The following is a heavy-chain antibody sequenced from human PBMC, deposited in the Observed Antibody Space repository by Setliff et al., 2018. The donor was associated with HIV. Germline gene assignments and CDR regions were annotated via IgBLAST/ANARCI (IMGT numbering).Heavy chain of an antibody. Sequence: SETLSLTCAVSGDSISSDYWSWIRQPAGKRLEWIGRVTVNGATEYNPSLKSRVTISLDTSKNRFSLQLTSVTAADTAVYYCARHRDGGTYPLDYWGQGTLVTVSS. CDR3: ARHRDGGTYPLDY. V-gene: IGHV4-4*07. D-gene: IGHD1-26*01. CDR1: GDSISSDY. CDR2: VTVNGAT. J-gene: IGHJ4*02.